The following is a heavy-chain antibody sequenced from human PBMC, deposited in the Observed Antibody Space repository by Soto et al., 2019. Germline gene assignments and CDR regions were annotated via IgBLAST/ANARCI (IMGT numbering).Heavy chain of an antibody. D-gene: IGHD6-6*01. CDR1: GGTFSSYA. Sequence: SVKVSCTASGGTFSSYAISWVRQAPGQGLEWMGGIIPIFGTANYAQKFQGRVTITADESTSTAYMELSSLRSEDTAVYYCARDYRGSGYSSSSRAFDIWGQGTMVTVSS. J-gene: IGHJ3*02. CDR3: ARDYRGSGYSSSSRAFDI. V-gene: IGHV1-69*01. CDR2: IIPIFGTA.